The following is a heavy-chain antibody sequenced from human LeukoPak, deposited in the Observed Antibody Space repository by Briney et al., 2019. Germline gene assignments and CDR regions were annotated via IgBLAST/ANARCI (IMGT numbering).Heavy chain of an antibody. V-gene: IGHV1-24*01. CDR1: GYTLTELS. CDR3: ATAGYCSGGSCYEDWFDP. J-gene: IGHJ5*02. D-gene: IGHD2-15*01. CDR2: FDPEDGET. Sequence: ASVKVSCKVSGYTLTELSMHWARQAPGKGLEWMGGFDPEDGETIYAQKFQGRVTMTEDTSTDTAYMELSSLRSEDTAVYYCATAGYCSGGSCYEDWFDPWGQGTLVTVSS.